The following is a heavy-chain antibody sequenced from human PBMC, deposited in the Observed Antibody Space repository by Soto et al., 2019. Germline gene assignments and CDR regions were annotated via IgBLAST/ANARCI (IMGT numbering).Heavy chain of an antibody. CDR3: ARDGDKGDYGSGSYYHPTYYYYGMDV. Sequence: SETLSLTCTVSGGSISSYYWSWIRQPPGKGLEWIGYIYYSGSTNYNPSLKSRVTISVDTSKNQFSLKLSSVTAADTAVYYCARDGDKGDYGSGSYYHPTYYYYGMDVWGQGTTVTVSS. CDR1: GGSISSYY. V-gene: IGHV4-59*01. CDR2: IYYSGST. D-gene: IGHD3-10*01. J-gene: IGHJ6*02.